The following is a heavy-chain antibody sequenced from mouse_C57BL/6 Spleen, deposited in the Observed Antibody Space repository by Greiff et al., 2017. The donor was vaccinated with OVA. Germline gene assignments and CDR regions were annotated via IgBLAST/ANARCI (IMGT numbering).Heavy chain of an antibody. Sequence: DVKLQESGPGLVKPSQSLSLTCSVTGYSITSGYYWNWIRQFPGNKLEWMGYISYDGSNNYNPSLKNRISITRDTSKNQFFLKLNSVTTEDTATYYCARGPLTYDGYDWFAYWGQGTLVTVSA. J-gene: IGHJ3*01. D-gene: IGHD2-3*01. CDR2: ISYDGSN. CDR3: ARGPLTYDGYDWFAY. CDR1: GYSITSGYY. V-gene: IGHV3-6*01.